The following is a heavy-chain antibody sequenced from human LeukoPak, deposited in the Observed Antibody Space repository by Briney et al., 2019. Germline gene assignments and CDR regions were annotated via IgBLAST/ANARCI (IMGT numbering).Heavy chain of an antibody. Sequence: GGSLRLSCSASGFTFSSYAMHWVRQAPGKGLEWVSVMSGNGDFTDYADSVKGRFTISRDSSKNTLYLQMNSLEADDTAVYYCAKVPSALITTQFYFDLWGQGTLVTVSS. CDR3: AKVPSALITTQFYFDL. D-gene: IGHD3-22*01. V-gene: IGHV3-23*01. CDR2: MSGNGDFT. J-gene: IGHJ4*02. CDR1: GFTFSSYA.